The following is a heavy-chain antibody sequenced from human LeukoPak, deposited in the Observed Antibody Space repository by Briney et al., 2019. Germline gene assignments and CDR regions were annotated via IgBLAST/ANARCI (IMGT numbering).Heavy chain of an antibody. J-gene: IGHJ4*02. CDR2: ISRTSDSI. CDR1: GFTFSSYS. D-gene: IGHD5-18*01. Sequence: PGGSLRLSCAASGFTFSSYSMNWVRQAPGKGLEWVSYISRTSDSIYYADSVKGRFTISRDNAKNSLYLQMNTLRAEDTAVYYCATSYGSRLDFDSWGQGTLVTVSS. CDR3: ATSYGSRLDFDS. V-gene: IGHV3-48*01.